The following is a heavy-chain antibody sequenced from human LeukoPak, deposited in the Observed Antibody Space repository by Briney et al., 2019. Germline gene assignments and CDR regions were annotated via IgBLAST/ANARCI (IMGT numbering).Heavy chain of an antibody. CDR2: ISYDGNNK. D-gene: IGHD5-24*01. CDR1: GFTFSNYG. V-gene: IGHV3-30*03. Sequence: SLRLSCAASGFTFSNYGIHWVRQAPGKGLEWVAVISYDGNNKYYADSVKGRFTISRDNSKNTLFLQMNSLRAEDTAVYYCARDDYRDGYMAWFDPWGQGTLVTVSS. J-gene: IGHJ5*02. CDR3: ARDDYRDGYMAWFDP.